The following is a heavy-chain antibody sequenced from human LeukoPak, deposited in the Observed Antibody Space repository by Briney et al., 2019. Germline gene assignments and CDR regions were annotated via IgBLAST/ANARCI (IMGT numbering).Heavy chain of an antibody. Sequence: SETLSLTCTVSGGSISSYYWSWIRQPPGKGLEWIGYIYYSVSTNYNPSLKSRVTISVDTSKNQFSLKLSSVTAADTAVYYCARLVGYSSGWYSGAGDYFDYWGQGTLVTVSS. J-gene: IGHJ4*02. V-gene: IGHV4-59*08. CDR2: IYYSVST. CDR1: GGSISSYY. D-gene: IGHD6-19*01. CDR3: ARLVGYSSGWYSGAGDYFDY.